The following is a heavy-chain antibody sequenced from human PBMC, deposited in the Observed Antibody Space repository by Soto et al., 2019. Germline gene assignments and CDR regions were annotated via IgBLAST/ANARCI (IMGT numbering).Heavy chain of an antibody. D-gene: IGHD6-6*01. Sequence: GESLKISCKGSGYSFTSYWIGCVRQMPGKVLECIEIIYPGHSDTRYSPSFQGQVNISADKSISTTSLQCSNLKASDTATDYSARPKHPGLVFAFDIWGQGTMVTVSS. CDR2: IYPGHSDT. CDR1: GYSFTSYW. CDR3: ARPKHPGLVFAFDI. J-gene: IGHJ3*02. V-gene: IGHV5-51*01.